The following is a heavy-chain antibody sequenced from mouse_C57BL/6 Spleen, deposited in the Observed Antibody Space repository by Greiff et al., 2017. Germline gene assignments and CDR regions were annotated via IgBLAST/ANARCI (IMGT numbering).Heavy chain of an antibody. CDR2: ISSGGSYT. CDR3: AKGISYYFDY. V-gene: IGHV5-6*01. Sequence: EVQRVESGGDLVKPGGSLKLSCAASGFTFSSYGMSWVRQTPDKRLEWVATISSGGSYTYYPDSVKGRFTISRDNAKNTLYLQMSSLKSEDTAMYYCAKGISYYFDYWGQGTTLTVSS. CDR1: GFTFSSYG. J-gene: IGHJ2*01.